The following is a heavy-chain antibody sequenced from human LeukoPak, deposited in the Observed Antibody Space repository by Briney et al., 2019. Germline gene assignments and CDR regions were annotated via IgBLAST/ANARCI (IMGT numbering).Heavy chain of an antibody. CDR2: IYYSGST. D-gene: IGHD6-19*01. Sequence: SETLSLTCTVSGGSISSSSYYWGWIRQPPGKGLEWIGSIYYSGSTYYNPSLKSRVTISVDTSKNQFSLKLNSLTAADTAVYYCARFAVANVFDYWGQGTLVTVSS. V-gene: IGHV4-39*07. CDR3: ARFAVANVFDY. CDR1: GGSISSSSYY. J-gene: IGHJ4*02.